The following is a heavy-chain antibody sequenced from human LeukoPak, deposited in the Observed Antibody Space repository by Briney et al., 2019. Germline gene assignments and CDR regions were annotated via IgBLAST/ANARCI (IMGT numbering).Heavy chain of an antibody. J-gene: IGHJ4*02. CDR3: ATTLGLWFGDPVGYFDY. D-gene: IGHD3-10*01. CDR2: ISSSGSTI. CDR1: RFTFSDYY. V-gene: IGHV3-11*01. Sequence: GGSLRLSCAASRFTFSDYYMSWIRQAPGKGLEWVSYISSSGSTIYYADSVKGRFTISRDNAKNSLYLQMNSLRAEDTAVYYCATTLGLWFGDPVGYFDYWGQGTLVTVSS.